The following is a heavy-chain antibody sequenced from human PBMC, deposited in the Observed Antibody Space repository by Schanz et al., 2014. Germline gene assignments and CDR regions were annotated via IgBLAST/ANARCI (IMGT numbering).Heavy chain of an antibody. V-gene: IGHV4-39*01. CDR3: ARHGGYYDVLNSFDI. J-gene: IGHJ5*02. Sequence: QLQLQESGPGLVKPSETLSLTCTVSGGSISSGESYWGWIRQSPEEGLQYIGSVYFSGTTAYSPALKGRVTISLDTSKNQFSLMLTSVTAADTAVYFCARHGGYYDVLNSFDIWGQGTLVTVSS. CDR2: VYFSGTT. CDR1: GGSISSGESY. D-gene: IGHD3-16*01.